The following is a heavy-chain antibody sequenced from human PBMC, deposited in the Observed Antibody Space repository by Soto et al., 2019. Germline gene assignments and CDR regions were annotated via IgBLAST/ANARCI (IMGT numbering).Heavy chain of an antibody. CDR2: ISAYNGNT. D-gene: IGHD4-17*01. Sequence: ASVKVSCKASGYTFISYGISWVRQAPGQGLEWMGWISAYNGNTNYAQKFQGRVTISTDTSTSTAYMELSSLRSEDTAVYYCARDSWVGPTVVNHGYWGQGTLVTVSS. CDR1: GYTFISYG. CDR3: ARDSWVGPTVVNHGY. V-gene: IGHV1-18*01. J-gene: IGHJ4*02.